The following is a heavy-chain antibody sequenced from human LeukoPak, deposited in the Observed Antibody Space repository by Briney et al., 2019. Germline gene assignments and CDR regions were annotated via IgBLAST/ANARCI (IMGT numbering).Heavy chain of an antibody. CDR2: KYYSGSA. CDR1: GVSVSDGRYY. CDR3: ATPYCSTISCLDVFNM. D-gene: IGHD2-2*01. V-gene: IGHV4-31*03. J-gene: IGHJ3*02. Sequence: SETLSLTCSVSGVSVSDGRYYWTWIRQHPGKGLEWIGYKYYSGSAKYNPSLKSRLTISIDTSKNQFSLRLSSVTAADTATYYCATPYCSTISCLDVFNMWGQGTRVTVSS.